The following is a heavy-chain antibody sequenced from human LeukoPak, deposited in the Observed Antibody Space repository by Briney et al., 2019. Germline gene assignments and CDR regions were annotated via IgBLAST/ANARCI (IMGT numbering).Heavy chain of an antibody. V-gene: IGHV3-23*01. D-gene: IGHD1-1*01. CDR3: AKFEGALTHNYCFDY. Sequence: AGGSLRLSCIASGFPFGDFAMGWVRQALGKGLEWVSGLYGGGHGRVYTDSVRGRFTVSRDNSENTLYLQMNSLRAEDTAIYYCAKFEGALTHNYCFDYWGQGTLVTVSS. CDR2: LYGGGHGR. CDR1: GFPFGDFA. J-gene: IGHJ4*02.